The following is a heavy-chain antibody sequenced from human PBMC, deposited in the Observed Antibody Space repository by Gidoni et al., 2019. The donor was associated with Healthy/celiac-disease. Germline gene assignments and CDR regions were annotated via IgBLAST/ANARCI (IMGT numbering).Heavy chain of an antibody. J-gene: IGHJ6*02. D-gene: IGHD5-18*01. Sequence: QVQLVESGGGVVQPGRSLRLSCAASGFTFSSYAMQWVRQAPGKGLEWVAVISYDGSNKYYADSVKGRFTISRDNSKNTLYLQMNSLRAEDTAVYYCARDRIQLWSVGQDGMDVWGQGTTVTVSS. CDR1: GFTFSSYA. CDR3: ARDRIQLWSVGQDGMDV. V-gene: IGHV3-30-3*01. CDR2: ISYDGSNK.